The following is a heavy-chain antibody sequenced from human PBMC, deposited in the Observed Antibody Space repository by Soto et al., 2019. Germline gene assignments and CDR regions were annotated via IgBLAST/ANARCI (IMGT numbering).Heavy chain of an antibody. V-gene: IGHV1-2*04. CDR2: INPNSGGT. CDR3: AREWRGYDSYYYYYGMDV. CDR1: GYTFTGYY. D-gene: IGHD5-12*01. J-gene: IGHJ6*02. Sequence: QVQLVQSGAEVKKPGASVKVSCKASGYTFTGYYMHWVRQAPGQGLEWMEWINPNSGGTNYAQKFQGWVTMTRDTSISTAYMELSRLRSDDTAVYYCAREWRGYDSYYYYYGMDVWGQGTTVTVSS.